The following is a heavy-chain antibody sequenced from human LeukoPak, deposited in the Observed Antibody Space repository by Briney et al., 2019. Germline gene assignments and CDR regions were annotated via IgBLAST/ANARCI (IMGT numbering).Heavy chain of an antibody. Sequence: SETLSLTCAVYGGSFSVYYWTWIRQPPGKGLEWIGEINHRGSTNHNPSLKSRVTISVDTSKNQFSLKLSSVTAADTAVYHCARAGAARLYYYYYMDVWGKGTTVTVSS. V-gene: IGHV4-34*01. D-gene: IGHD6-6*01. CDR1: GGSFSVYY. CDR3: ARAGAARLYYYYYMDV. J-gene: IGHJ6*03. CDR2: INHRGST.